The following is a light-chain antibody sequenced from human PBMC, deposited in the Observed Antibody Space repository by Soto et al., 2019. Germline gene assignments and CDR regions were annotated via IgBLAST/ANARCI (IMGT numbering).Light chain of an antibody. J-gene: IGLJ2*01. CDR1: SIGAGYH. Sequence: VLTQPPSVSGAPGQRVTMSCTASSSSIGAGYHVHWYQQKPGQAPVLVIYKDSERPSGIPERFSGSSSGTTVTLTISGVQAEDEADYYCQSADSSGTYQVFGGGTKLTVL. CDR2: KDS. V-gene: IGLV3-25*01. CDR3: QSADSSGTYQV.